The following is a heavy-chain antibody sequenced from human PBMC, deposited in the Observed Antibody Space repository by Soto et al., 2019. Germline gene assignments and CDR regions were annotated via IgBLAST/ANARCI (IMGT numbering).Heavy chain of an antibody. CDR3: ARGGHVVVVTAALDY. V-gene: IGHV1-46*01. CDR1: GDTFTDYY. CDR2: VNPSGGHT. Sequence: QVRLMQSGAEVKKPGASVKVSCKASGDTFTDYYIHWVRQAPGQGLEWMGTVNPSGGHTTYAQHFLGRVTMTRDTSTSTLYSELTSLTSDDTARYYCARGGHVVVVTAALDYWGQGTLVTVSS. J-gene: IGHJ4*02. D-gene: IGHD2-21*02.